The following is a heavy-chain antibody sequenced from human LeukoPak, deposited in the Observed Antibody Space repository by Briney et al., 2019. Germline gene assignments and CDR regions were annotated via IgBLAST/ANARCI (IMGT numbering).Heavy chain of an antibody. J-gene: IGHJ1*01. Sequence: SETLSLTCTASGGSISSYYWSWIRQPPGKGLEWIGYIYYSGSTNYNPSLKSRVTISVDTSKNQFSLKLSSVTAADTAVYYCARGQSGYSSSWFPPYTSLGYFQHWGQGTLVTVSS. D-gene: IGHD6-13*01. V-gene: IGHV4-59*01. CDR1: GGSISSYY. CDR2: IYYSGST. CDR3: ARGQSGYSSSWFPPYTSLGYFQH.